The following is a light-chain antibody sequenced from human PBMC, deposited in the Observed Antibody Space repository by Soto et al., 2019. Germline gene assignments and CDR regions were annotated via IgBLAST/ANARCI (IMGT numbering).Light chain of an antibody. Sequence: EIVLAQSPATLSLSPGERATLSFRASQSVSSYLAWYQQKPGQAPRLLIYDASNRATGIPDRFGGSGSGTDFTLTISSLEPEDFAVYYCQQRSNWPITFGQGTRLEIK. V-gene: IGKV3-11*01. CDR3: QQRSNWPIT. CDR2: DAS. J-gene: IGKJ5*01. CDR1: QSVSSY.